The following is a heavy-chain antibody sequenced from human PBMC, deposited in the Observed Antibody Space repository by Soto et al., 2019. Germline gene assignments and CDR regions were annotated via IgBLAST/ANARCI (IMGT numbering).Heavy chain of an antibody. CDR3: ARWVRQQLVTGWFDP. CDR2: IIPIFGTA. V-gene: IGHV1-69*13. D-gene: IGHD6-13*01. J-gene: IGHJ5*02. Sequence: SVKVSCKASGGTFSSYAISWVRQVPGQGLEWMGGIIPIFGTANYAQKFQGRVTITADESTSTAYMELSSLRSEDMAVYYCARWVRQQLVTGWFDPWGQGTLVTVSS. CDR1: GGTFSSYA.